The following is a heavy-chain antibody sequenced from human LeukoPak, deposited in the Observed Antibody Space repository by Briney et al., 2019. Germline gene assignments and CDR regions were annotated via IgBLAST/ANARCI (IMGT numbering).Heavy chain of an antibody. Sequence: GGSLRLSCAASGLSFSSRAMNWVRQAPGKGLEWVSGISGSGADTYYADSVRGRFTISRDNSKNMMYLQMNSLRAEDTAVYYCVEMDRGTWYRYWGQGALVTVSS. CDR1: GLSFSSRA. D-gene: IGHD6-13*01. CDR2: ISGSGADT. J-gene: IGHJ4*02. CDR3: VEMDRGTWYRY. V-gene: IGHV3-23*01.